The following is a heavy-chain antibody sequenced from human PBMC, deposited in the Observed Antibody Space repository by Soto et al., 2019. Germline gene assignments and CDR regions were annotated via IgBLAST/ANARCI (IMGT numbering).Heavy chain of an antibody. D-gene: IGHD2-2*01. J-gene: IGHJ5*01. V-gene: IGHV4-61*01. CDR2: IYYSGST. Sequence: ANLSLTCTVSVGSVGSGSYYWSWIRQPPGQGLEWIGYIYYSGSTNYNPSLKSRVTISVDTSKNQFSLKLSSVTAADTAVYYCARVCPHPDSWGQGTPVTVPS. CDR3: ARVCPHPDS. CDR1: VGSVGSGSYY.